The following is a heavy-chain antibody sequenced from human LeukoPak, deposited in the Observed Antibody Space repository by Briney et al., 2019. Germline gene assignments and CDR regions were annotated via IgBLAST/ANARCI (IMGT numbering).Heavy chain of an antibody. Sequence: GASVKVSCKASGYTFTGYYMHWVRQAPGQGLEWMGWINPNSGGTNYAQKFQGRVTMTRDTSISTAYMELSRLRSDDTAVYYCARDLVGSGYDYGGTNDYWGQGTLVTVSS. V-gene: IGHV1-2*02. J-gene: IGHJ4*02. D-gene: IGHD5-12*01. CDR2: INPNSGGT. CDR1: GYTFTGYY. CDR3: ARDLVGSGYDYGGTNDY.